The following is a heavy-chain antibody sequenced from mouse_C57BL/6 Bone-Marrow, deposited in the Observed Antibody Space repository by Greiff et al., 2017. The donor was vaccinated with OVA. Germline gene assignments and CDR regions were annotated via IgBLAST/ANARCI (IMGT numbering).Heavy chain of an antibody. V-gene: IGHV1-82*01. D-gene: IGHD1-1*01. Sequence: VQLQESGPELVKPGASVKISCKASGYAFSSSWMNWVKQRPGKGLEWIGRIYPGDGDTNYNGKFKGKATLTADKSSSTAYMQLSRLTSEESAVYFCARRNYYYGSGAMEYWGQGTSVTVSA. J-gene: IGHJ4*01. CDR2: IYPGDGDT. CDR1: GYAFSSSW. CDR3: ARRNYYYGSGAMEY.